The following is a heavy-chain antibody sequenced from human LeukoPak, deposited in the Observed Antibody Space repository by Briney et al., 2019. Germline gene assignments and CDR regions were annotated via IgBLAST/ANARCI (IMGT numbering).Heavy chain of an antibody. CDR1: GGSFSGYY. D-gene: IGHD3-10*01. J-gene: IGHJ4*02. CDR2: INHSGST. V-gene: IGHV4-34*01. Sequence: PSETLSLTCAVYGGSFSGYYWSWIRQPPGKGLEWIGEINHSGSTNYNPSLKSRVTISVDTSKNQFSLKLSSVTAADTAVYYCARARRLTMVRGVMYGFRGQGTLVTVSS. CDR3: ARARRLTMVRGVMYGF.